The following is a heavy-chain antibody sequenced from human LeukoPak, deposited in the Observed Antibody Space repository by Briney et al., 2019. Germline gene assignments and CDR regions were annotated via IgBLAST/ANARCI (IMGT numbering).Heavy chain of an antibody. CDR1: GYTFTGYY. CDR2: INPNSGGT. V-gene: IGHV1-2*06. Sequence: GASVKVSCKASGYTFTGYYMHWVRQAPGQGLEWMGRINPNSGGTNYAQKFQGRVTMTRDTSISTAYMELSRLRSDDTAVYYCARVGCGGSCYQGWSDPWGQGTLVTVSS. CDR3: ARVGCGGSCYQGWSDP. D-gene: IGHD2-15*01. J-gene: IGHJ5*02.